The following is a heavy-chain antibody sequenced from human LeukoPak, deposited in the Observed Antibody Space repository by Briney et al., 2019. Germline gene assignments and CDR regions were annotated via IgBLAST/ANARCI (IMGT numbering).Heavy chain of an antibody. Sequence: GGSLRLSCAASGFTSNNYWMHWVRQAPGKGLVWVSRVDSDGSSTTYADSVKGRFTISRDNAKNTLYLQMNSLRAEDTAVYYCARGITLFGVVNDAFDVWGQGAVVTVSS. J-gene: IGHJ3*01. CDR2: VDSDGSST. V-gene: IGHV3-74*01. CDR1: GFTSNNYW. D-gene: IGHD3-3*01. CDR3: ARGITLFGVVNDAFDV.